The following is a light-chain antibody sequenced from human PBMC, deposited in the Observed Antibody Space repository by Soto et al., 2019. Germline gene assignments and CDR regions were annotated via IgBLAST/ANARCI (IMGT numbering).Light chain of an antibody. CDR1: SSDIGGYKD. CDR2: EVS. Sequence: QSALTQPASVSGSPGQSITISCTGTSSDIGGYKDVSWYQQHPGKAPQVLIFEVSYRPYGISNRFSCSKSGNVASLTISGLQAEDEADDYCCSYRSGTSPDYVFGTGTKLTVL. CDR3: CSYRSGTSPDYV. J-gene: IGLJ1*01. V-gene: IGLV2-14*03.